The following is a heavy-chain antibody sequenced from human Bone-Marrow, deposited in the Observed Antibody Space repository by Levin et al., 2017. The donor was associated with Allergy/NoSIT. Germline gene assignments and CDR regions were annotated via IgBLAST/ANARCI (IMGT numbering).Heavy chain of an antibody. CDR3: AKEILLYGWYSSWGYFDY. CDR2: ISYDGSNK. V-gene: IGHV3-30*18. Sequence: HPGGSLRLSCAASGFTFSSYGMHWVRQAPGKGLEWVAVISYDGSNKYYADSVKGRFTISRDNSKNTLYLQMNSLRAEDTAVYYCAKEILLYGWYSSWGYFDYWGQGTLVTVSS. D-gene: IGHD6-19*01. CDR1: GFTFSSYG. J-gene: IGHJ4*02.